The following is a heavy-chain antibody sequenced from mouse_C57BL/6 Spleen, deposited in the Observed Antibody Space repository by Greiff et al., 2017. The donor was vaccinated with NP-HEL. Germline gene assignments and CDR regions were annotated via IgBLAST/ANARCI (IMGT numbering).Heavy chain of an antibody. CDR2: INPNNGGT. Sequence: VQLQQSGPELVKPGASVKISCKASGYTFTDYYMNWVKQSHGMSLEWIGDINPNNGGTSYNQKFKGKSTLTVDKSSSTAYMELRSLTSEDSAVYYCASGGYPLAYWGQGTLVTVSA. D-gene: IGHD1-1*02. CDR1: GYTFTDYY. V-gene: IGHV1-26*01. CDR3: ASGGYPLAY. J-gene: IGHJ3*01.